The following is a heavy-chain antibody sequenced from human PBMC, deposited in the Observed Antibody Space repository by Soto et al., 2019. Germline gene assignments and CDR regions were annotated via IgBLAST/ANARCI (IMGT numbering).Heavy chain of an antibody. J-gene: IGHJ4*02. V-gene: IGHV4-31*03. CDR2: IYYSGST. Sequence: TLSLTCTVSGGSISSGGYYWSWIRQHPGKGLEWIGYIYYSGSTYYNPSLKSRVTISVDTSKNQFSLKLSSVTAADTAVYYCARGVVVPAALDYWGQGTLVTVSS. D-gene: IGHD2-2*01. CDR1: GGSISSGGYY. CDR3: ARGVVVPAALDY.